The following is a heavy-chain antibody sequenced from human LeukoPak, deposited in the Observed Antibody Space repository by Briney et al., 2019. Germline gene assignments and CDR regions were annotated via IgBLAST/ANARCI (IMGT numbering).Heavy chain of an antibody. V-gene: IGHV4-34*01. J-gene: IGHJ4*02. D-gene: IGHD6-19*01. Sequence: SETLSLTCAVYGGSFSGYYWSWIRQPPGKGLEWIGEINPSGGTDYNPSLKSRLTISVDTSKIQFSLKVNSVTAADTAVYYCARGPRYGSVTHWAQGTLVTVSS. CDR1: GGSFSGYY. CDR3: ARGPRYGSVTH. CDR2: INPSGGT.